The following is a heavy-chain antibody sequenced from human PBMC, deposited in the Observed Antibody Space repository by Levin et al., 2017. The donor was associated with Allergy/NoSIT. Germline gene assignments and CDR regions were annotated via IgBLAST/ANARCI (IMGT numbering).Heavy chain of an antibody. D-gene: IGHD2-15*01. CDR1: GYTFTSYG. CDR3: ARADQGPMLPDY. V-gene: IGHV1-18*01. J-gene: IGHJ4*02. CDR2: ISAYNGNT. Sequence: KSGESLKISCKASGYTFTSYGISWVRQAPGQGLEWMGWISAYNGNTNYAQKLQGRVTMTTDTSTSTAYMELRSLRSDDTAVYYCARADQGPMLPDYWGQGTLVTVSS.